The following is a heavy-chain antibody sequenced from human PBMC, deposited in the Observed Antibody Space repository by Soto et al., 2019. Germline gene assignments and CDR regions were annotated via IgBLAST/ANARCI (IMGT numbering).Heavy chain of an antibody. CDR3: ARLPDYGGNSYYFDY. CDR2: ISAYNGNT. D-gene: IGHD4-17*01. J-gene: IGHJ4*02. Sequence: QVQLVQSGAEVKKPGASVKVSCKASGYTFTSYGISWVRQAPGQGLEWMGWISAYNGNTNYAQKLQCRVTMTTDTSTSTAYMELRSLRSDDTAVYYCARLPDYGGNSYYFDYWGQGTLVTVSS. V-gene: IGHV1-18*01. CDR1: GYTFTSYG.